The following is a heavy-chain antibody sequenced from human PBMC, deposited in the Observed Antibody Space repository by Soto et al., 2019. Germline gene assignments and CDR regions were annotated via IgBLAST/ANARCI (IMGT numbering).Heavy chain of an antibody. V-gene: IGHV4-59*01. CDR2: VFYSGRT. Sequence: QVQLQESGPGLVKPSETLSLTCTVSGASISNYYWSWFRQPPEKGLEYIGYVFYSGRTGYNPSLKSRVTISVDSSKNQFSLNLTSVTAADTAVYYCARGSAMVGGVLMNVPYALAVWGQGTTVTVSS. D-gene: IGHD3-10*01. CDR1: GASISNYY. J-gene: IGHJ6*02. CDR3: ARGSAMVGGVLMNVPYALAV.